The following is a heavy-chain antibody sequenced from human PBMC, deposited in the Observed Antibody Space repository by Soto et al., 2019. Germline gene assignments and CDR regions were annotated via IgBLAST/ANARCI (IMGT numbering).Heavy chain of an antibody. CDR2: INHSGST. V-gene: IGHV4-34*01. Sequence: SETLSLTCAVYGGSLSGYYWSSIRQPPGKGLEWIGEINHSGSTNYNPSVKSRVTISVDTSKNQFSLKLSSVTAADTAVYYCARVPTRGYCSSTSCYKFDYWGQGTLVTVSS. J-gene: IGHJ4*02. CDR3: ARVPTRGYCSSTSCYKFDY. D-gene: IGHD2-2*02. CDR1: GGSLSGYY.